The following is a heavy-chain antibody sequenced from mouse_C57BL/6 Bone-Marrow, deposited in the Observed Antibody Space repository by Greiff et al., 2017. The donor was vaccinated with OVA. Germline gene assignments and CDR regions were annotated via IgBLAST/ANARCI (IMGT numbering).Heavy chain of an antibody. CDR3: ARSITTVAEDY. V-gene: IGHV1-82*01. CDR2: FYPGDGDT. CDR1: ASAFGSSW. Sequence: VRLQESGPELVKPGASVKISCRASASAFGSSWMNGGRRRPGRGLGWIGRFYPGDGDTNYNGKFKGKATLTADKSSSTAYMQLSSLTSEDSAVYFCARSITTVAEDYWGQGTTLTVSS. D-gene: IGHD1-1*01. J-gene: IGHJ2*01.